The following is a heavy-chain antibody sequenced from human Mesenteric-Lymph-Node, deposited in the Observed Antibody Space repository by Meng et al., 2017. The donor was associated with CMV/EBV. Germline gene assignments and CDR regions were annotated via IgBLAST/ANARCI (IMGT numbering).Heavy chain of an antibody. D-gene: IGHD3-3*01. V-gene: IGHV3-21*01. CDR2: ISSTSTYI. J-gene: IGHJ4*02. Sequence: GGSLRLSCAASGFTLDDYGMSWVRQAPGKGLEWVSSISSTSTYIYYADSVKGRFTISRDNAKNSLYLQMNSLRAEDTAVYYCARERKEIFGVVIPRGYFDYWGQGTLVTVSS. CDR3: ARERKEIFGVVIPRGYFDY. CDR1: GFTLDDYG.